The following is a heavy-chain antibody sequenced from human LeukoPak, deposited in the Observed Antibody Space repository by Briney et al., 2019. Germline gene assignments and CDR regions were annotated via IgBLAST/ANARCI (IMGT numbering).Heavy chain of an antibody. V-gene: IGHV1-2*02. J-gene: IGHJ3*02. CDR2: ITPNSGGT. CDR3: ARTAQFGVVEDAFDI. CDR1: GYTFTGYY. Sequence: ASVKVSCKASGYTFTGYYMHWVRQAPGQGPEWRGWITPNSGGTNYAQKFQGRVTMTRDTSISTAYMELSTLRSADTAVYYCARTAQFGVVEDAFDIWGQGTLVTVSS. D-gene: IGHD3-3*01.